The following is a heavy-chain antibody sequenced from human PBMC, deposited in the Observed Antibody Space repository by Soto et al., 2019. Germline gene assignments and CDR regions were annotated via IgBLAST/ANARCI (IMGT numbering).Heavy chain of an antibody. Sequence: PSETLSLTCTVSGGSISSGDYYWSWIRQPPGKGLEWIGYIYYSGSTYYNPSLKSRVTISVDTSKNQFSLKLSSVTAADTAVYYCARGYYDFWSGYYDAFDIWGQGTMVTVSS. D-gene: IGHD3-3*01. J-gene: IGHJ3*02. V-gene: IGHV4-30-4*02. CDR2: IYYSGST. CDR3: ARGYYDFWSGYYDAFDI. CDR1: GGSISSGDYY.